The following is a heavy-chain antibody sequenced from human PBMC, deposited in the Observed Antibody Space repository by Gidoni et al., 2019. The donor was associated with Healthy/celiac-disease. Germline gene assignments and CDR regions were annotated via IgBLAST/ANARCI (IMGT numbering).Heavy chain of an antibody. D-gene: IGHD3-9*01. CDR3: ATPILTGYYLGAFDI. CDR1: GVTFGSYW. V-gene: IGHV3-7*03. CDR2: IKKDGRGK. J-gene: IGHJ3*02. Sequence: EVQLVEAGGGLVQPGGSLRLTCAAPGVTFGSYWMSWVRQAPGKGLDWVANIKKDGRGKYYVDSVKCRFTLSRDNAKNPLYLQMTRLRAEDTAVYYCATPILTGYYLGAFDIWGQGTMVTVSS.